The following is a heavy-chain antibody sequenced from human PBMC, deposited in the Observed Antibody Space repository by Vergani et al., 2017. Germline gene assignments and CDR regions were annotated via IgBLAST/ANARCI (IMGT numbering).Heavy chain of an antibody. Sequence: EVHLVESGGGLVQPGRSLRLSCAASGFTFSTYDMHWVRQATGKGLEWVSAIGTAGDTYYPGSVKGRFTISRENAKNSLYLQMNGLRAGDTAVYYCARRDSSSPALDYWGQGTLVTVSS. CDR2: IGTAGDT. CDR3: ARRDSSSPALDY. CDR1: GFTFSTYD. D-gene: IGHD6-6*01. J-gene: IGHJ4*02. V-gene: IGHV3-13*01.